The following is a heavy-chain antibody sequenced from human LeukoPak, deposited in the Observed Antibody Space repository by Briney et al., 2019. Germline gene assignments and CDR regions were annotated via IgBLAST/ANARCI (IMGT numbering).Heavy chain of an antibody. CDR3: ARGELLYSSGWYWFDP. CDR2: MNPNSGNT. J-gene: IGHJ5*02. V-gene: IGHV1-8*01. Sequence: ASVKVSCKASGYTFTSYDINWVRQATGQGLEWMGWMNPNSGNTGYAQKFQGRVTMTRNTSISTAYMELSSLRSEDTAVYYCARGELLYSSGWYWFDPWGQGTLVTVSS. CDR1: GYTFTSYD. D-gene: IGHD6-19*01.